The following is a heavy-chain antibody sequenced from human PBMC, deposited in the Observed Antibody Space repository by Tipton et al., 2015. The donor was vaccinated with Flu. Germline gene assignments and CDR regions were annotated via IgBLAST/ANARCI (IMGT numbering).Heavy chain of an antibody. CDR3: ARQLGGGDCY. J-gene: IGHJ4*02. CDR1: GFTFSSHW. V-gene: IGHV3-74*03. Sequence: SLRLSCVASGFTFSSHWMHWVRHAPGKGLVWISGINRNGATTTYADSVKGRFTISRDNAKNTLFLEMNSLRAEDTAVYYCARQLGGGDCYWGQGTLVTVSS. D-gene: IGHD2-21*01. CDR2: INRNGATT.